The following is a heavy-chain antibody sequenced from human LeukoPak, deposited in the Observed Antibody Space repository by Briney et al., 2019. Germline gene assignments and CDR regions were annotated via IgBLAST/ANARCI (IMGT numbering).Heavy chain of an antibody. CDR3: ARNNGDRDY. CDR1: GGSISSSSYY. V-gene: IGHV4-39*01. Sequence: SETLSLTCTVSGGSISSSSYYWGWIRQPPGKGLEWIGSIYYSGSTYYNPSLKSRVTISVDTSKNQFSLKLSSVTAADTAVYYCARNNGDRDYWGQGTLVTVPS. CDR2: IYYSGST. D-gene: IGHD4-17*01. J-gene: IGHJ4*02.